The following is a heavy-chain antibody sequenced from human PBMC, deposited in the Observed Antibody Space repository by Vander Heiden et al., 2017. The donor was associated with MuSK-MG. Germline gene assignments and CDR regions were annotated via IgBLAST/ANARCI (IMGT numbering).Heavy chain of an antibody. CDR3: INWGNRGDVWYFDL. J-gene: IGHJ2*01. D-gene: IGHD7-27*01. CDR1: GGSLSGYY. Sequence: QVQLQQWGAGLLRPSETLSLTCAVYGGSLSGYYWTWIRQSPGMGLEWIGEVDIVGSTNYNPSLKSRVTISIDTSKNQLSLKLSYVTEADTAVYSCINWGNRGDVWYFDLWVRGTQVHVSS. CDR2: VDIVGST. V-gene: IGHV4-34*01.